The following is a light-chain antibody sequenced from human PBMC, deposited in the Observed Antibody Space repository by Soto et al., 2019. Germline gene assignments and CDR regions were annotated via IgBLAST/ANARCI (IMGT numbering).Light chain of an antibody. Sequence: VMTQSPATLSLSAGERATLPCRASQSVSSYLAWYKQKPGQAPRLLSYGASTRATGIPARCSGSGSGTEFTLTISSLTSEDFEVYYCQQYNNWPRTFGQGTKVDIK. V-gene: IGKV3-15*01. CDR3: QQYNNWPRT. J-gene: IGKJ1*01. CDR1: QSVSSY. CDR2: GAS.